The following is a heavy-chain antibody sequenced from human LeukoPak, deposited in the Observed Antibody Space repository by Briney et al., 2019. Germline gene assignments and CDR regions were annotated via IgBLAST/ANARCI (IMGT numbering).Heavy chain of an antibody. CDR2: IKQDGSEK. J-gene: IGHJ6*02. Sequence: GGSLRLSCAASGYTFSNYWMSWVRQAPGQGLEWVANIKQDGSEKYYVDSVRGRFTISRDNAKNSLCLQMNSLRAEDTAVYYCARDMKLELPASSAYFYGMDVWGRGTTVTVCS. V-gene: IGHV3-7*01. D-gene: IGHD1-7*01. CDR3: ARDMKLELPASSAYFYGMDV. CDR1: GYTFSNYW.